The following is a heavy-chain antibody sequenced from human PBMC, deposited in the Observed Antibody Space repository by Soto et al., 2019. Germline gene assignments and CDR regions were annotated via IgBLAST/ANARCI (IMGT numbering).Heavy chain of an antibody. J-gene: IGHJ6*03. CDR1: GYSFTSYW. CDR2: IYPGDSDT. D-gene: IGHD5-12*01. Sequence: GESLKISCKGSGYSFTSYWIGWVRQMPGKGLEWMGIIYPGDSDTRYSPSFQGQVTISADKSISTAYLQWSSLKASDTAMYYCARVPSGYDKFDYYYYYMDVWGKGTTVTVSS. CDR3: ARVPSGYDKFDYYYYYMDV. V-gene: IGHV5-51*01.